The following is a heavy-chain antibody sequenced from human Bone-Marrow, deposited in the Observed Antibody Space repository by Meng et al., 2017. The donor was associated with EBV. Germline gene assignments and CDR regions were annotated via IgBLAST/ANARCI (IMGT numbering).Heavy chain of an antibody. D-gene: IGHD3-10*01. J-gene: IGHJ4*02. V-gene: IGHV1-69*01. CDR2: FLPRLGAP. CDR3: ASESGRGYTPDY. CDR1: GGPFRYYA. Sequence: QVQLVQSAAGVKKPGSSVKVSCKTSGGPFRYYAISWVRQAPGQGLEWLGGFLPRLGAPNYAQKFHGRVKITADESTSTHYMDLSSLRSEDTAIYYCASESGRGYTPDYWGQGTLVTVSS.